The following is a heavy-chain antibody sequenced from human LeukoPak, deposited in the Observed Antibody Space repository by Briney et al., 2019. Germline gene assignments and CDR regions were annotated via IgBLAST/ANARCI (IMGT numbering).Heavy chain of an antibody. D-gene: IGHD5-24*01. Sequence: PSETLSLTCTVSGGSVSSDIYYWSWIRQPPGEGLEWIGYIYYSGRTDYNPSLKSRVTISVDTSKHQFSMKLKSVTAADTAVYFCARGRWLPNAFDIWGQGTMVTVFS. J-gene: IGHJ3*02. CDR1: GGSVSSDIYY. CDR3: ARGRWLPNAFDI. CDR2: IYYSGRT. V-gene: IGHV4-61*01.